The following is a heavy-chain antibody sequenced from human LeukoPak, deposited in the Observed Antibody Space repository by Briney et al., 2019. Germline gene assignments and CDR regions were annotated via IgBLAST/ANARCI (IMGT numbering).Heavy chain of an antibody. V-gene: IGHV4-34*01. CDR3: ARGVRIAAAGYHWFDP. CDR1: GGSFSGYY. J-gene: IGHJ5*02. D-gene: IGHD6-13*01. Sequence: SETLSLTCAVYGGSFSGYYWSWIRQPPGKGLEWIGEINHSGSTNYNPSLKSRVTISVDTSKNQFSLKLSSVTAADTAVYYCARGVRIAAAGYHWFDPWGQGTLVTVSS. CDR2: INHSGST.